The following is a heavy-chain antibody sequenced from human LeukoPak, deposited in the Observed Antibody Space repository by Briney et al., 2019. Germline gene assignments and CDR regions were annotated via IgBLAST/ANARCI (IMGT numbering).Heavy chain of an antibody. CDR2: ISSGGGRT. CDR1: GFAFSSYA. CDR3: AKAPNYYGSGSYCNNWFDP. D-gene: IGHD3-10*01. Sequence: PGGSLRLSCAASGFAFSSYAIRWVRQAPGKGLEWVSSISSGGGRTYYADSVKGRFTISRDNSKNTLYLQMDSLRAEDTAVYYCAKAPNYYGSGSYCNNWFDPWGQGTLVTVSS. J-gene: IGHJ5*02. V-gene: IGHV3-23*01.